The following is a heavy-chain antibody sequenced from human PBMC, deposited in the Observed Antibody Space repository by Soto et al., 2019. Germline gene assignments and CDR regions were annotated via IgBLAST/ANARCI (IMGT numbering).Heavy chain of an antibody. J-gene: IGHJ4*02. CDR1: GFTFSSYG. D-gene: IGHD5-12*01. V-gene: IGHV3-30*18. Sequence: QVQLVESGGGVVQPGRSLRLSCAASGFTFSSYGMHWVRQAPGKGLEWVAVISYDGSNKYYADSVKGRFTISRDNSKNTLYLQMNSLRAEDTAVYYCAKEVPRWLQGGSLDYWGQGTLVTVSS. CDR3: AKEVPRWLQGGSLDY. CDR2: ISYDGSNK.